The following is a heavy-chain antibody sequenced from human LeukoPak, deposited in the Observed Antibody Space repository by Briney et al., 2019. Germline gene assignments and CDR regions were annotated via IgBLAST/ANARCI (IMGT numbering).Heavy chain of an antibody. Sequence: ASVKVSCKASGYTFTSYYMHWVRQAPGQGLEWMGIINPSGGSTSYAQKFQGRVTMTRDTSTSTVYMELSSLRSEDTAVYYCARVRRVTSYYYYGMDVWGQGTTVTVSS. V-gene: IGHV1-46*01. J-gene: IGHJ6*02. CDR1: GYTFTSYY. D-gene: IGHD2-21*02. CDR2: INPSGGST. CDR3: ARVRRVTSYYYYGMDV.